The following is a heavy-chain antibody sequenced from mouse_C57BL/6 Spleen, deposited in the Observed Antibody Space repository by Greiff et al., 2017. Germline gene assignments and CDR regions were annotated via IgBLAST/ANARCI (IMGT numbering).Heavy chain of an antibody. D-gene: IGHD2-1*01. Sequence: EVQRVESGGGLVKPGGSLKLSCAASGFTFSDYGMHWVRQAPEKGLEWVAYISSGSSTIYYADTVKGRFTISRDNAKNTLFLQMTSLRSEDTAMYYCARFYGNSRYWYFDVWGTGTTVTVSS. V-gene: IGHV5-17*01. CDR3: ARFYGNSRYWYFDV. J-gene: IGHJ1*03. CDR2: ISSGSSTI. CDR1: GFTFSDYG.